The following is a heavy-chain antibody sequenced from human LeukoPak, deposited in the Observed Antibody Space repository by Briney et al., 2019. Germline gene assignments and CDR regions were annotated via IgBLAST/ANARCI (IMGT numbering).Heavy chain of an antibody. CDR1: GFTFSSYW. Sequence: GGSLRLSCVASGFTFSSYWMSWVRQAPGKGLEWVANIKQDGSENFYVDSVKGRFTISRDNAKNSLYLQMNSLRAEDTAVYYCARVTHSGGDWRHDYWGQGTLVTVSS. CDR2: IKQDGSEN. D-gene: IGHD2-21*02. CDR3: ARVTHSGGDWRHDY. V-gene: IGHV3-7*01. J-gene: IGHJ4*02.